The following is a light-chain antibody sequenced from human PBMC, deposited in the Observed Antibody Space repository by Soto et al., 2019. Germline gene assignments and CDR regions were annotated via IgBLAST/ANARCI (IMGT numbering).Light chain of an antibody. CDR2: GAS. V-gene: IGKV3-15*01. Sequence: EIVMTQSPATLSVSPGERATLSCRASQSVSINLAWYQQKPGQAPRLLIFGASTRANGIPGRFSGSGSGTDFTLTISSLQSEDFAVYYCQQYYKWPPLTFGGGTKVEIK. CDR1: QSVSIN. CDR3: QQYYKWPPLT. J-gene: IGKJ4*01.